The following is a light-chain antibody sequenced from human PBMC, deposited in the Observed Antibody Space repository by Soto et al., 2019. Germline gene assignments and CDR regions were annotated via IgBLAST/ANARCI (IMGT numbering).Light chain of an antibody. CDR1: QSVSSY. CDR2: VAS. V-gene: IGKV3-11*01. Sequence: EIVLTQSPATLSLSPEERATLSCRASQSVSSYLAWYQQKPAQAPRLLIYVASNRATGMPARFSGSGSGTDFTLTISSLEPEDFAVYYCQQRSNWPPWTFGKGTK. J-gene: IGKJ1*01. CDR3: QQRSNWPPWT.